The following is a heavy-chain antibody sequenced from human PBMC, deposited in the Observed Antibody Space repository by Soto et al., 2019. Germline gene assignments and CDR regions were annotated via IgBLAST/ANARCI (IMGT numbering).Heavy chain of an antibody. D-gene: IGHD2-8*01. CDR3: AKTVPYCSNGVCPEIYYYYYGVDV. V-gene: IGHV3-23*01. CDR1: GVTVCSYA. J-gene: IGHJ6*02. Sequence: GGSPRISCAACGVTVCSYAMSGVRQEPGKGLEWVSAVIGSGGSTYYADSVKGRFTISRDNSKNTLYLQMNSLRAEDTAVYYCAKTVPYCSNGVCPEIYYYYYGVDVWGQGTTVTVSS. CDR2: VIGSGGST.